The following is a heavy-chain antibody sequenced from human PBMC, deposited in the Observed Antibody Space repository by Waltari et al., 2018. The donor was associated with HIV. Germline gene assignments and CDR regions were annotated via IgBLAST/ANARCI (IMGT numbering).Heavy chain of an antibody. CDR2: IRSKTYGGTT. CDR3: SRSRGYSYGYADY. Sequence: EVQLVESGGGLVQSGRSLRLPCTASGFTFGDYDMSWFRQAPGKGLEWVGFIRSKTYGGTTEYAASVKDRFTISRDDSKSIAYLQMNSLKTEDTAVYYCSRSRGYSYGYADYWGQGTLVTVSS. CDR1: GFTFGDYD. D-gene: IGHD5-18*01. V-gene: IGHV3-49*03. J-gene: IGHJ4*02.